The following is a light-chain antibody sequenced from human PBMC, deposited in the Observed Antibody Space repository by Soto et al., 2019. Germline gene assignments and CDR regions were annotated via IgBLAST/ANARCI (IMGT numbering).Light chain of an antibody. J-gene: IGKJ4*01. V-gene: IGKV1-5*03. CDR1: QSISSW. CDR2: KAS. CDR3: PQYTSYPS. Sequence: DIQMTQSPSTLSASVGDRVTITCRASQSISSWLAWYQQKPGKAPKLLIYKASSLESGVPSRFSGSGSGTVFTLTISCMLCDDFAAYFCPQYTSYPSFGGGTNVEIK.